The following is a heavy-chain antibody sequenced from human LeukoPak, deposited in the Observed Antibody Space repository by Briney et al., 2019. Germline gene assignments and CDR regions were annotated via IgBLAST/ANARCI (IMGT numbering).Heavy chain of an antibody. V-gene: IGHV5-51*01. CDR1: GYSFTSYG. CDR3: ARGGRRTSCYACDAQRFDY. D-gene: IGHD2-2*01. CDR2: IDPGDSDT. Sequence: GQSLKISCKGSGYSFTSYGIGGVRQMPGKGLEWRGGIDPGDSDTRYSPSFQGQVTISAAKSISTAYLQWSSLKASDTAMYYCARGGRRTSCYACDAQRFDYWGQGTLVTVSS. J-gene: IGHJ4*02.